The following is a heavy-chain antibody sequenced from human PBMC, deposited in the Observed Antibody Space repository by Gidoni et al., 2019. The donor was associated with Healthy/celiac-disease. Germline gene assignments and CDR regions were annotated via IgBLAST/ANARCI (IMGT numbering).Heavy chain of an antibody. Sequence: QVQLVESGGGLVKTGGSLRLSCSPSGFTFSDYYMSWIRQAPGKGLEWVSYISSSGSTIYYADSVKGLFTISRDNAKNSLYLQMNSLRAEDTAVYYCAVLRAGTAIIDYWGQGTLVTVSS. D-gene: IGHD6-19*01. CDR2: ISSSGSTI. CDR1: GFTFSDYY. J-gene: IGHJ4*02. V-gene: IGHV3-11*01. CDR3: AVLRAGTAIIDY.